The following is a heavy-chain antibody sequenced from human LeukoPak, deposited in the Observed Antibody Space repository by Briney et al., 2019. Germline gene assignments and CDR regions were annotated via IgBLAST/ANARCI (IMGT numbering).Heavy chain of an antibody. J-gene: IGHJ4*02. V-gene: IGHV3-30*02. CDR3: AKVVAGSCSSSSCFLDQ. CDR1: GFAFRSYG. CDR2: IGYDGGNK. Sequence: GGSLRLSCAASGFAFRSYGMHGVRQAPGKGREWVAYIGYDGGNKNYADSVKGRFTISRDNSKSTLYLQMNSLRGEDTAVYYCAKVVAGSCSSSSCFLDQWGQGTLVTVSS. D-gene: IGHD2-15*01.